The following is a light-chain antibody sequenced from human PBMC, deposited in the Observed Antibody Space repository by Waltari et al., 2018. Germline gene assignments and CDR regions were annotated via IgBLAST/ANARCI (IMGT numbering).Light chain of an antibody. Sequence: QSALTQPASVSGSPGQSITISCTRTNSHVGAFKHVPWYQQLPGRAPKVMIFDVINRPSGVSNRFSGSKSGNTASLTISGLQAEDEADYYCKSYTSGLTYVFGTGTKVTVL. CDR3: KSYTSGLTYV. J-gene: IGLJ1*01. V-gene: IGLV2-14*03. CDR2: DVI. CDR1: NSHVGAFKH.